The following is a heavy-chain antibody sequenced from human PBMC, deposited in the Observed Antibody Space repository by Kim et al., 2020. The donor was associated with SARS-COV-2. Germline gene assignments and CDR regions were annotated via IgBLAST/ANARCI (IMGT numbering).Heavy chain of an antibody. J-gene: IGHJ4*02. CDR2: ISGGGDNT. Sequence: GGSLRLSCAASGFTFSSYAMSWVRQAPGKGLEWVSAISGGGDNTKYADSVKGRFTISRDNSKNTLYLQMNSLRAEDTAVYYCAKDRTYWGTFDYWGQGTLVTVSS. V-gene: IGHV3-23*01. CDR1: GFTFSSYA. D-gene: IGHD7-27*01. CDR3: AKDRTYWGTFDY.